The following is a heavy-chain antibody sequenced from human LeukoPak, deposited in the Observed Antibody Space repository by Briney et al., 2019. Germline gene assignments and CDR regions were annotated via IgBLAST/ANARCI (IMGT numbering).Heavy chain of an antibody. CDR3: ARIYGYSHDC. V-gene: IGHV3-33*01. D-gene: IGHD3-22*01. Sequence: GTSLRLSCAASGYSFSIHGMIWVRQVPGKGLEWVALVWNDGNKKQYPESVKGRFTVSIDNSKNTVYLEMNNLRVEDTAVYFCARIYGYSHDCWGQGTLVTVSS. J-gene: IGHJ4*02. CDR1: GYSFSIHG. CDR2: VWNDGNKK.